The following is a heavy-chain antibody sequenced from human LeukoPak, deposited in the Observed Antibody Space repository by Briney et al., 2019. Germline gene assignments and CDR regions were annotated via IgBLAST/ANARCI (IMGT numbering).Heavy chain of an antibody. D-gene: IGHD1-26*01. CDR2: ISPSGGST. V-gene: IGHV1-46*01. Sequence: ASVKVSCKAFGYTFTSNYMHWVRQAPGQGPEWMGVISPSGGSTTYAQKFQGRVTLTRDMSTSTDYLELSSLRSEDTAVYYCARGMSGSYSPLTDYWGQGTLVTVSS. CDR1: GYTFTSNY. CDR3: ARGMSGSYSPLTDY. J-gene: IGHJ4*02.